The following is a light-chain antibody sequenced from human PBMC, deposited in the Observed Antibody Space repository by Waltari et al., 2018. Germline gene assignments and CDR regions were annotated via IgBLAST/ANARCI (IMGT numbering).Light chain of an antibody. V-gene: IGKV3-20*01. CDR1: QSVGSNY. J-gene: IGKJ4*01. CDR3: QQYATSPLT. Sequence: EIVLTQSPGTLSLSPGERASLSCRASQSVGSNYLAWYQQKHGQAPRLLIYSASSRATGIPDRFSGSGSGTDFTLAISRLEPEDFAVYYCQQYATSPLTFGGGTKVEIK. CDR2: SAS.